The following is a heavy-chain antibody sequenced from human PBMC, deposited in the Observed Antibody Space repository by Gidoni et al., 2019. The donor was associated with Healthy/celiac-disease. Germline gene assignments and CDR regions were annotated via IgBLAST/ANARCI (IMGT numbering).Heavy chain of an antibody. CDR3: ASSRLRWKGYHGMDV. D-gene: IGHD4-17*01. V-gene: IGHV4-39*01. Sequence: QLQLQESGPGLVKPSETLSLTCTVSGGSISSSSYYWGWIRQPPGKGLEWIGSIYYSGSTYYNPSLKSRVTISVDTSKNQFSLKLSSVTAADTAVYYCASSRLRWKGYHGMDVWGQGTTVTVSS. J-gene: IGHJ6*02. CDR2: IYYSGST. CDR1: GGSISSSSYY.